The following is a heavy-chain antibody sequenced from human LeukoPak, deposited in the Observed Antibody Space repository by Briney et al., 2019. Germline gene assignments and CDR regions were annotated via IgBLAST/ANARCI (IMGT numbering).Heavy chain of an antibody. CDR1: GGSITSSTYY. CDR3: AREVSSDWTYFDY. V-gene: IGHV4-39*02. CDR2: IYHSGHT. D-gene: IGHD6-19*01. J-gene: IGHJ4*02. Sequence: SETLSLTCTVSGGSITSSTYYWGWVRQPPGKGLEWIGSIYHSGHTYDNPSLKSRVTISVDTSKNQFSLKLTYVTAADTAVYYCAREVSSDWTYFDYWGQGSLVTVSS.